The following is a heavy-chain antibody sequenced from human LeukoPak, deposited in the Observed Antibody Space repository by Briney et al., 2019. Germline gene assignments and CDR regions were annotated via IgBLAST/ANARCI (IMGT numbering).Heavy chain of an antibody. J-gene: IGHJ4*02. Sequence: GALRLSCAASGFTFSSYSMNWVRQAPGKGLEWVSSISSSSSYIYYADSVKGRFTISRDNAKNSLYLQMNSLRAEDTAVYYCASLGVRGVMKGFDYWGQGTLVTVSS. CDR1: GFTFSSYS. CDR2: ISSSSSYI. V-gene: IGHV3-21*01. CDR3: ASLGVRGVMKGFDY. D-gene: IGHD3-10*01.